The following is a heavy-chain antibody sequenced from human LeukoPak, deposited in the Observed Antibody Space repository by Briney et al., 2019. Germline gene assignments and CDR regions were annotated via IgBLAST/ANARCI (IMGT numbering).Heavy chain of an antibody. Sequence: KTSETLSLTCTVSGDSISSYNWNWIRQPPGKGLEWIGYIDNSGNTNYNPSLKSRVSMSVDTSKNQFFLKLTSVTAADTAVYYCARVLMSMVRGVVSVNWFDPWGQGTLVTVSS. CDR2: IDNSGNT. CDR3: ARVLMSMVRGVVSVNWFDP. CDR1: GDSISSYN. D-gene: IGHD3-10*01. J-gene: IGHJ5*02. V-gene: IGHV4-59*01.